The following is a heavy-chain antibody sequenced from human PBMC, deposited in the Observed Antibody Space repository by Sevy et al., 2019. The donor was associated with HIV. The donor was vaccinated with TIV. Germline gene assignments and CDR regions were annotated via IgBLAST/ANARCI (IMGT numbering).Heavy chain of an antibody. J-gene: IGHJ4*02. CDR2: IWYDGSNK. CDR1: GFTFSSYG. Sequence: GGSLRLSCAASGFTFSSYGMHWVRQAPGKGLEWVAVIWYDGSNKYYADSVKGRFTISRDNSKNTLYLQMNSLKTEDTAVYYCASDQNCSGGSCHPFDYWGQGTLVTVSS. D-gene: IGHD2-15*01. V-gene: IGHV3-33*08. CDR3: ASDQNCSGGSCHPFDY.